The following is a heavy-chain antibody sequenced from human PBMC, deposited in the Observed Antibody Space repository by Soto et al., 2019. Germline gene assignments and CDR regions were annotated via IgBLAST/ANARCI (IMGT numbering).Heavy chain of an antibody. J-gene: IGHJ5*02. Sequence: ASVKVSCKASGYTFTSYAMHWVRQAPGQRLEWMGWINAGNGNTKYSQKFQGRVTITRDTSASTAYMELSSLRSEDTAVYYCARPAGYSSGGDSWFDPWGQGTLVTVSS. CDR2: INAGNGNT. CDR1: GYTFTSYA. CDR3: ARPAGYSSGGDSWFDP. V-gene: IGHV1-3*01. D-gene: IGHD6-19*01.